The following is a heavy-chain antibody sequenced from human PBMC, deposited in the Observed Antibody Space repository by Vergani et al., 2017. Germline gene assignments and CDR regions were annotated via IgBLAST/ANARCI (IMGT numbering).Heavy chain of an antibody. J-gene: IGHJ4*02. D-gene: IGHD6-19*01. Sequence: QVQLVQSGAEVKKPGASVKVSCKASGYTFTSYAMHWVRQAPGQRLEWMGWINAGNGNTKYSQKFQGRVTITRDTSASTAYMELSSLRSEDTAVYYCARAGGGTPVAGDFDYWGQGTLVTVSS. CDR2: INAGNGNT. V-gene: IGHV1-3*01. CDR3: ARAGGGTPVAGDFDY. CDR1: GYTFTSYA.